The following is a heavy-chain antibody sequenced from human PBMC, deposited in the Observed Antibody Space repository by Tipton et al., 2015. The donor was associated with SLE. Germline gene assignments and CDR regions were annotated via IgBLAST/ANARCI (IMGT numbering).Heavy chain of an antibody. J-gene: IGHJ4*02. D-gene: IGHD4-11*01. Sequence: TLSLTCTVSGASISNYCWSWIRRPAGKGLEWIGRICTSGGTNYNPSLRTRVTMSIHTSKKQFSLKLSSVTAADTAVYYCAYSNYETSPLYWDQGTLVTVSS. V-gene: IGHV4-4*07. CDR3: AYSNYETSPLY. CDR1: GASISNYC. CDR2: ICTSGGT.